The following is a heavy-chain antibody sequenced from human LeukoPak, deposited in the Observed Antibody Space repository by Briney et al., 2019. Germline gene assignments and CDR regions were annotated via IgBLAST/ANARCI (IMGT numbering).Heavy chain of an antibody. CDR2: FYYNGAGYYNGVT. CDR1: GGSIGTSDYL. Sequence: SETLSLTCTVSGGSIGTSDYLWAWVRQAPGKGLEWNGDFYYNGAGYYNGVTSYSPSHSSRVTISVDTSKNHFSLDLTSVTAADTAIYYCVRRNYLSSRIDPWGQGTLVTVSS. V-gene: IGHV4-39*02. CDR3: VRRNYLSSRIDP. D-gene: IGHD3-16*01. J-gene: IGHJ5*02.